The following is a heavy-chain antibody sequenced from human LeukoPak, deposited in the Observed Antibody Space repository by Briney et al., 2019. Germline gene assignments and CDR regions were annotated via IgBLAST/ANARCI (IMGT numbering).Heavy chain of an antibody. CDR3: AADLYIGYCSGGSCYSVDY. CDR2: IYSGGST. V-gene: IGHV3-53*01. J-gene: IGHJ4*02. D-gene: IGHD2-15*01. Sequence: GGSLRLSCAASGFTFSSYSMNWVRQAPGKGLEWVSVIYSGGSTYYADSVKGRFTISRDNSKNTLYLQMNSLRAEDTAVYYCAADLYIGYCSGGSCYSVDYWGQGTLVTVSS. CDR1: GFTFSSYS.